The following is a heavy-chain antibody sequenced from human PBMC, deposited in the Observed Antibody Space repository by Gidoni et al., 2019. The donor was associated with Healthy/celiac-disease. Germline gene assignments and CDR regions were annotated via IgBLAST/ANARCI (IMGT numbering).Heavy chain of an antibody. V-gene: IGHV3-21*01. CDR1: GFTLSSYS. J-gene: IGHJ6*02. D-gene: IGHD3-3*01. CDR3: GRDFWSGYLPTYYYYGMDV. Sequence: EVQLVESGGGLVKPGGSLRLSCAASGFTLSSYSMHWVRQAPGKGLEWVASISSSSSYIYYADSVKGRFTISRDNAKSSLYLQMDSLRAEDTAVYYGGRDFWSGYLPTYYYYGMDVWGQGTTVTVSS. CDR2: ISSSSSYI.